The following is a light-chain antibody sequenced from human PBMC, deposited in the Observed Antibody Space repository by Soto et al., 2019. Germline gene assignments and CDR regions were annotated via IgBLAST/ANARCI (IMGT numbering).Light chain of an antibody. CDR3: SSYGGSNNLV. CDR2: EVS. Sequence: QSVLTQPPSASESPGQSVTISCTGASSDVGGYSYVSWYQQHPGKAPKLMIYEVSKRPSGVPDRFSGSKSGNTASLTVSGLQAEDEADYYCSSYGGSNNLVFGGGTKLTVL. V-gene: IGLV2-8*01. J-gene: IGLJ2*01. CDR1: SSDVGGYSY.